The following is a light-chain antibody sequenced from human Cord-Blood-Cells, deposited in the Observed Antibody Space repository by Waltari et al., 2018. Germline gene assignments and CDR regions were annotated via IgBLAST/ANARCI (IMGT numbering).Light chain of an antibody. J-gene: IGLJ3*02. CDR1: SSAVGSYNL. CDR2: EFS. V-gene: IGLV2-23*02. CDR3: CSYAGSSTWV. Sequence: QSALTKPASVSGSPGQSITISCTGTSSAVGSYNLVSWYQQHPGKAPKLMIYEFSKRPAGVSNRFSGSKSGNTASLTISGLQAEAEADYYCCSYAGSSTWVFGGGTKLTVL.